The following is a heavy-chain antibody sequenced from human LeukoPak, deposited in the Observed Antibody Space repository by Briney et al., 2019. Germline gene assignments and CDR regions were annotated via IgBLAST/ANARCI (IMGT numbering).Heavy chain of an antibody. D-gene: IGHD6-13*01. CDR2: IKGDGTST. CDR1: GFTFSSYA. CDR3: ASGKVAAAGRDY. V-gene: IGHV3-74*01. J-gene: IGHJ4*02. Sequence: GGSLRLSCAASGFTFSSYAMSWVRQAPGKGLVWVSGIKGDGTSTTYADSVKGRFAISRDNAKNTLYLQMNSLRAEDTAVYYCASGKVAAAGRDYWGQGTLVTVSS.